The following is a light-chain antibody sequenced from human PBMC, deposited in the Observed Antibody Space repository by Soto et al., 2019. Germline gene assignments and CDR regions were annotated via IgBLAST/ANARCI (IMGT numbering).Light chain of an antibody. J-gene: IGKJ1*01. Sequence: EIVMTQSPATLSVSPCERATLSCRASQSVSSNLAWYQQKPGQAPRLLMYGVFTRATGIPARVSGSGSGTEFTLTISSLQSEDFAVYFCQQYNNWPRTFGQGTKVDIK. CDR2: GVF. V-gene: IGKV3-15*01. CDR1: QSVSSN. CDR3: QQYNNWPRT.